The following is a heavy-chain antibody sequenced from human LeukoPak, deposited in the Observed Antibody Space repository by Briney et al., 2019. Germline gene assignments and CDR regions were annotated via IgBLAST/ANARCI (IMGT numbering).Heavy chain of an antibody. CDR2: IYHSGST. Sequence: SETLSLTCTVSGYSISSGYYWGWMRQPPGKGLEWMGSIYHSGSTYYIPSLKSRVTISVDTSRNQFSLKLSSVTAADTAVYYCASSLTPSYSSGWYVDAGGHWGQGTLVTVSS. D-gene: IGHD6-19*01. CDR3: ASSLTPSYSSGWYVDAGGH. CDR1: GYSISSGYY. J-gene: IGHJ4*02. V-gene: IGHV4-38-2*02.